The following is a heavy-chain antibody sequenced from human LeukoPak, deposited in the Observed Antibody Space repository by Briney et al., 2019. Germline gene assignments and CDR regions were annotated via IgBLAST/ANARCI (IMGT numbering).Heavy chain of an antibody. D-gene: IGHD3-3*01. Sequence: SETLSLTCTVSGGSISSSSYYWGWIRQPPGKGLEWIGSIYYSGSTYYNPSLKSRVTISVDTSKNQFSLKLSSVTAADTAVYYCARHGRKPIWSLGLAYWGQGTLVTVSS. J-gene: IGHJ4*02. V-gene: IGHV4-39*01. CDR1: GGSISSSSYY. CDR3: ARHGRKPIWSLGLAY. CDR2: IYYSGST.